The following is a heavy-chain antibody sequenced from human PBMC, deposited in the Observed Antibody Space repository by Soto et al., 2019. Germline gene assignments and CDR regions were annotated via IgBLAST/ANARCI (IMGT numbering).Heavy chain of an antibody. Sequence: ASVKVSCKASGYTFTSYYMHWVRQAPGQGLEWMGIINPSGGSTSYAQKFQGRVTMTRDTSTSTVYMELSSLRSEDTAVYFCARDIYCSGGSCYGHDAFDIWGQGTMVTVSS. CDR2: INPSGGST. CDR1: GYTFTSYY. J-gene: IGHJ3*02. CDR3: ARDIYCSGGSCYGHDAFDI. V-gene: IGHV1-46*03. D-gene: IGHD2-15*01.